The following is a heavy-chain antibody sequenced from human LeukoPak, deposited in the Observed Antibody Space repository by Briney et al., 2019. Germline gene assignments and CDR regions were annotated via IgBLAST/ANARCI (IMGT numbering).Heavy chain of an antibody. CDR3: ARARRGSCYYFDY. Sequence: ASVKVSCKASGYSFSDYGISWVRQAPGQGLEWMGRIGPNNGDTNYAQKLQGRVTMTTDTSTSTAYMELTSLTSDDTAVYYCARARRGSCYYFDYWGQGTLVTVSS. J-gene: IGHJ4*02. CDR2: IGPNNGDT. CDR1: GYSFSDYG. V-gene: IGHV1-18*04. D-gene: IGHD2-15*01.